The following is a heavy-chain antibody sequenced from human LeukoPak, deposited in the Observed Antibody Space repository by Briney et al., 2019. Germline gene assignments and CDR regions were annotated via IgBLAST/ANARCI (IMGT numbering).Heavy chain of an antibody. Sequence: SETLSLTCTVSGGSISSYYWSWIRQPAGKGLEWIGRIYSSGSTYYNPSLKSRVTMSVDTSKNQFSLKLSSVTAADTAVYHCARDAYYYDTSGYHQNDYWGQGTLVTVSS. V-gene: IGHV4-4*07. CDR3: ARDAYYYDTSGYHQNDY. CDR2: IYSSGST. D-gene: IGHD3-22*01. CDR1: GGSISSYY. J-gene: IGHJ4*02.